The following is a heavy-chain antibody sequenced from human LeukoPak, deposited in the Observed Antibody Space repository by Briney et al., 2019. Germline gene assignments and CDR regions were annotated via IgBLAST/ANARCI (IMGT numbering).Heavy chain of an antibody. CDR2: MNPNSGNT. J-gene: IGHJ4*02. CDR1: GYTFTSYD. D-gene: IGHD6-6*01. V-gene: IGHV1-8*01. Sequence: GASVKVSCKASGYTFTSYDLNWVRQATGQGLEWMGWMNPNSGNTGYAQKFQGRGTMTRNTSISTAYMELSSLRSEDTAVYYCARVGECSSSEFDYWGQGTLVTVSS. CDR3: ARVGECSSSEFDY.